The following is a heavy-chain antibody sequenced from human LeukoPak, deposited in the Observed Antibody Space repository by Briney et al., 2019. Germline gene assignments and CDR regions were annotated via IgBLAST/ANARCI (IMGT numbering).Heavy chain of an antibody. D-gene: IGHD3-10*01. J-gene: IGHJ4*02. Sequence: PSETLSLTCAVYGGSFSGYYWSWIRQPPGKGLEWIGEINHSGSTYYNPSLRSRVTISVDTSKNQFSLKLSSVTAADTAVYYCASYTMVRGIDYWGQGTLVTVSS. CDR1: GGSFSGYY. CDR2: INHSGST. CDR3: ASYTMVRGIDY. V-gene: IGHV4-34*01.